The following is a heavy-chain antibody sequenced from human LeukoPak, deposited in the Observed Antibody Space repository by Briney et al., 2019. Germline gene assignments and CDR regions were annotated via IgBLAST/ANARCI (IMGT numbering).Heavy chain of an antibody. J-gene: IGHJ3*02. V-gene: IGHV3-64*01. CDR2: ISPNANSR. Sequence: PGGSLRLSCAGSGFSFTSHSMHWVRQAPGKGLEYVATISPNANSRYYASSVKGRFTISRDMSKNTMFLQMRSLGVEDMAVYYCAREYLKSGYSEGYDAFDIWGPGTMATVSS. CDR1: GFSFTSHS. D-gene: IGHD3-22*01. CDR3: AREYLKSGYSEGYDAFDI.